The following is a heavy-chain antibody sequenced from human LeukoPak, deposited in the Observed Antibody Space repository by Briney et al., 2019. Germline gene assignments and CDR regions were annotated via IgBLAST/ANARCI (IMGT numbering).Heavy chain of an antibody. Sequence: SETLSLTCTVSGGSISSYYWSWIRQPPGKGLEWTGYIYYSGSTNYNPSLKSRVTISVDTSKNQFSLKLSSVTAADTAVYYFAREIPHYDILTGYYRVDAFDIWGQGTMVTVSS. J-gene: IGHJ3*02. CDR2: IYYSGST. CDR3: AREIPHYDILTGYYRVDAFDI. CDR1: GGSISSYY. D-gene: IGHD3-9*01. V-gene: IGHV4-59*01.